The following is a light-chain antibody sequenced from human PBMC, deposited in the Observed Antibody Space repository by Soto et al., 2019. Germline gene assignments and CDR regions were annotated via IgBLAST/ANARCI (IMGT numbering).Light chain of an antibody. V-gene: IGLV2-8*01. CDR1: SSDVGNYKY. J-gene: IGLJ3*02. CDR3: SSYAGSNLWV. CDR2: DVS. Sequence: QSALTQSSSASGSPGQSVTISCTGTSSDVGNYKYVSWYQQHPGKAPKLMIYDVSKRPSGVPDRFSGSKSGNTASLTVSGLQVEDEADYYCSSYAGSNLWVFGGGTKLTVL.